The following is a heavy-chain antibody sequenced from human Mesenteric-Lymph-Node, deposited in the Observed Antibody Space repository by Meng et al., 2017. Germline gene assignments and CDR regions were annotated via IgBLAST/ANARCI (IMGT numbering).Heavy chain of an antibody. J-gene: IGHJ4*02. Sequence: GESLKISCAASGFTFSSYSMNWVRQAPGKGLEWVAVISYDGSNKYYADSVKGRFTISRDNSKNTLYLQMNSLRAEDTAVYYCASGQQLVPPPDYWGQGTLVTVSS. V-gene: IGHV3-30*05. CDR2: ISYDGSNK. CDR3: ASGQQLVPPPDY. CDR1: GFTFSSYS. D-gene: IGHD6-13*01.